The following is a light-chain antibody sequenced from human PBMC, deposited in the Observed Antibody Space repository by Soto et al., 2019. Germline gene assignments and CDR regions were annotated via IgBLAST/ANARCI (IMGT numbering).Light chain of an antibody. CDR3: QQYGSSPGT. V-gene: IGKV3-20*01. J-gene: IGKJ2*01. Sequence: EIVLTQSPGTLSLSPGERATLSCRASQSVSSSLAWYQQKPGQAPRLLIYGASSRATGIPDRFSGRGSGTDFTLTISRLEPEDFAVYSCQQYGSSPGTFGQGTKLEIK. CDR1: QSVSSS. CDR2: GAS.